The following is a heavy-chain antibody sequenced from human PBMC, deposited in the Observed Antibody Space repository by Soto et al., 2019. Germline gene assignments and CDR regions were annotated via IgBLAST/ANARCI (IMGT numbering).Heavy chain of an antibody. CDR1: GGSFSGYY. CDR2: INHSGST. V-gene: IGHV4-34*01. D-gene: IGHD6-13*01. Sequence: SETLSLTCAVYGGSFSGYYWSWIRQPPGKGLEWIGEINHSGSTNYNPSLKSRVTISVDTSKNQFSLKLSSVTAADTAVYYCARGAQGAGPWFDPWGQGTLVTVSS. J-gene: IGHJ5*02. CDR3: ARGAQGAGPWFDP.